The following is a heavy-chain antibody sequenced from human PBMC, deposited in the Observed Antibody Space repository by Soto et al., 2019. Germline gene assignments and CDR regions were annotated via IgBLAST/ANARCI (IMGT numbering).Heavy chain of an antibody. D-gene: IGHD2-21*02. CDR3: ARDTYRGDTDY. J-gene: IGHJ4*02. Sequence: PGGSLRLSCAASGFTFSSYEMSWVRQAPGKGLEWVSYISISGDTIYYADSVKGRFTISRDNAKNSLYLQMNSLRAEDTAVYYCARDTYRGDTDYWGQGTLVTVSS. CDR2: ISISGDTI. CDR1: GFTFSSYE. V-gene: IGHV3-48*03.